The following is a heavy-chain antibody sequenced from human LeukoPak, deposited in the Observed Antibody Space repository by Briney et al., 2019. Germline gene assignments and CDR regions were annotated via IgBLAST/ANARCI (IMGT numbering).Heavy chain of an antibody. CDR3: ARDRGGIVEATIVFDI. CDR1: GGSFSGYY. Sequence: SETLSLTCAVYGGSFSGYYWSWIRQPPGKGLEWIGEINHSGSTNYNPSLKSRVTISVDTSKNQFFLKLSSVTAADTAVYYCARDRGGIVEATIVFDIWGKGTMATVS. J-gene: IGHJ3*02. D-gene: IGHD1-26*01. CDR2: INHSGST. V-gene: IGHV4-34*01.